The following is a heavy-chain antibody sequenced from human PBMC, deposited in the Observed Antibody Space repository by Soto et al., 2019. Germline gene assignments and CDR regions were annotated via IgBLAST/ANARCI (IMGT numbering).Heavy chain of an antibody. CDR1: GDSVSSNSAA. V-gene: IGHV6-1*01. Sequence: SQTLSLTCAISGDSVSSNSAAWNWIRQSPSRGLEWLGRTYYRSKWYNDYAVSVKSRITINPDTSKNQFSLQLNSVTPEDTAVYYCARDLTSVGRGRIAAAGTHPYYYYGMDVWRQGTTVTVSS. D-gene: IGHD6-13*01. CDR3: ARDLTSVGRGRIAAAGTHPYYYYGMDV. J-gene: IGHJ6*02. CDR2: TYYRSKWYN.